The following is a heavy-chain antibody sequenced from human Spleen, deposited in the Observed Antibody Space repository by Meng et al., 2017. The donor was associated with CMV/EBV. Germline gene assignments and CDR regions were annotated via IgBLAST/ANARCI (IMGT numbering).Heavy chain of an antibody. Sequence: SETLSLTCTVSGGSVSSGSYYWSWIRQPPGKGLEWIGYIYYSGSTNYNPSLKSRVTISVDTSKNQFSLKLSSVTAADTAVYYCARDGVVSDGMDVWGQGTTVTVSS. V-gene: IGHV4-61*01. CDR2: IYYSGST. CDR3: ARDGVVSDGMDV. J-gene: IGHJ6*02. D-gene: IGHD3-16*01. CDR1: GGSVSSGSYY.